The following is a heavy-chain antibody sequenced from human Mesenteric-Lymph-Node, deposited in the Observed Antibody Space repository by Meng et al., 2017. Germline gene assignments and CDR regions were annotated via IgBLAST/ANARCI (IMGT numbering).Heavy chain of an antibody. V-gene: IGHV3-30*04. D-gene: IGHD1-1*01. CDR2: ISYDGSNK. CDR1: GFTFSSYA. CDR3: ARDGTTMPRDAFDI. J-gene: IGHJ3*02. Sequence: GESLKISCAASGFTFSSYAMHWVRQAPGKGLEWVAVISYDGSNKYYADSVKGRFTISRDNSKNTLYLQMNSLRAEDTAVYYCARDGTTMPRDAFDIWGQGTMVTVS.